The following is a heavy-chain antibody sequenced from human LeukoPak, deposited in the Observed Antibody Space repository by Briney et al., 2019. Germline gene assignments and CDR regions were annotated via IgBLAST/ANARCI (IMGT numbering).Heavy chain of an antibody. Sequence: SETLSLTCTVSGGSISSGDYYWSWIRQPPEKGLEWIGYIYYSGSTYYNPSLKSRVTISVDTSKNQFSLKLSSVTAADTAVYYCARLVATIYNWLDPWGQGTLVTVSS. CDR2: IYYSGST. CDR1: GGSISSGDYY. V-gene: IGHV4-30-4*01. CDR3: ARLVATIYNWLDP. D-gene: IGHD5-12*01. J-gene: IGHJ5*02.